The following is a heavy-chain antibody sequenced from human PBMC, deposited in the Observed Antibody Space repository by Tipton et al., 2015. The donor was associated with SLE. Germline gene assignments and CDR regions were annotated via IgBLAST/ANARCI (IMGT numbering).Heavy chain of an antibody. Sequence: QSGAEVKKPGASVKVSCKASGYTFTSYDINWVRQATGQGLEWMGWMNPNSGNTGYAQKFQGRVTMTRNTSISTAYMELSSLRSEDTAVYYCAIIAVAAPYYYSGMDVWGQGTTVTVSS. D-gene: IGHD6-19*01. CDR3: AIIAVAAPYYYSGMDV. V-gene: IGHV1-8*01. CDR2: MNPNSGNT. CDR1: GYTFTSYD. J-gene: IGHJ6*02.